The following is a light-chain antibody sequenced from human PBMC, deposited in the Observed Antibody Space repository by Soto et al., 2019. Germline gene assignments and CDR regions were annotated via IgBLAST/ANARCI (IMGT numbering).Light chain of an antibody. V-gene: IGKV3-15*01. J-gene: IGKJ3*01. CDR1: QGVSSS. CDR3: QQYQDWPPV. CDR2: GAS. Sequence: EIVVTQSPATLSVSPGEGATLSCRVSQGVSSSLAWYQQKPAQAPRLLIYGASTRATGIPARFSGSGSGTEFTLTISSLRSEDFAVYYCQQYQDWPPVFGPGTTLDIK.